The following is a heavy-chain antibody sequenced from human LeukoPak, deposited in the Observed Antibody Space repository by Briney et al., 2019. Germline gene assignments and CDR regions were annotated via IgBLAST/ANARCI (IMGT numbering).Heavy chain of an antibody. CDR2: IKQGGSEK. CDR3: ARATCEVCFGP. Sequence: GGSMRLSCAASGFTCISYWMSWVRPAPGKGLEWVASIKQGGSEKDYVDSVKGRFTISRANAENALYLQMNSVRADETALYYCARATCEVCFGPWGPGTLVTVAS. V-gene: IGHV3-7*01. J-gene: IGHJ5*02. CDR1: GFTCISYW.